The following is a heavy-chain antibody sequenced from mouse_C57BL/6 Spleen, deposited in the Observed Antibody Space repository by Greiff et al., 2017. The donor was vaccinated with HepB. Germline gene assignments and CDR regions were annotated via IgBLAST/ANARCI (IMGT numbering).Heavy chain of an antibody. CDR1: GYSITSGYY. Sequence: EVQLQQSGPGLVKPSQSLSLTCSVTGYSITSGYYRNWIRQFPGNKLEWMGYISYDGSNNYNPSLKNRISITRDTSKNQFFLKLNSVTTEDTATYDCATLITTVVGFDYWGQGTTLTVSS. J-gene: IGHJ2*01. V-gene: IGHV3-6*01. CDR2: ISYDGSN. D-gene: IGHD1-1*01. CDR3: ATLITTVVGFDY.